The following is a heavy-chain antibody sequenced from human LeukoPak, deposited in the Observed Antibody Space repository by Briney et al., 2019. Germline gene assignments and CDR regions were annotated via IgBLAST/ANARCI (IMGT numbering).Heavy chain of an antibody. Sequence: GGSLRLSCAASGVTLSTYAMSWARQAPGKGLEWVSGISSSGSGDNTYYADSVKGRFTISRDNSKNTLYLQMSSLRAEDTAVYYCAKDPVVAAALSFDYWGQGTLVTVSS. D-gene: IGHD6-13*01. V-gene: IGHV3-23*01. CDR3: AKDPVVAAALSFDY. J-gene: IGHJ4*02. CDR2: ISSSGSGDNT. CDR1: GVTLSTYA.